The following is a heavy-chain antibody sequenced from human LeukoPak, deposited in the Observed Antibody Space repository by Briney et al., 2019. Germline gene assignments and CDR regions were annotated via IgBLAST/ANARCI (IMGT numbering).Heavy chain of an antibody. CDR2: INSDGSWT. CDR3: ARDRAYYYDSSGYSPDY. V-gene: IGHV3-74*01. CDR1: GNYW. D-gene: IGHD3-22*01. J-gene: IGHJ4*02. Sequence: GGSLRLSCAASGNYWMHWVRQAPGKGLVWVSHINSDGSWTSYADSVKGRFTISRDNSKNTLYLQMNSLRAEDTAVYYCARDRAYYYDSSGYSPDYWGQGTLVTVSS.